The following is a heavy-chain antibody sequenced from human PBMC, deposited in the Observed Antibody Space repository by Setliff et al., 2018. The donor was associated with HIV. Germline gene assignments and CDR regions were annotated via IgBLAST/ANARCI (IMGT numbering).Heavy chain of an antibody. D-gene: IGHD3-22*01. J-gene: IGHJ3*02. CDR1: SSTLRDHY. CDR3: ARNRNYYDSSRPLDI. Sequence: GGSLRLSCTASSSTLRDHYITWIRQAPGKGLEWVSYINVDGSATLYADSVKGRFTISRDNTKNSVDLQMNSLRADDTAVYYCARNRNYYDSSRPLDIWGQGTMVTVSS. V-gene: IGHV3-11*01. CDR2: INVDGSAT.